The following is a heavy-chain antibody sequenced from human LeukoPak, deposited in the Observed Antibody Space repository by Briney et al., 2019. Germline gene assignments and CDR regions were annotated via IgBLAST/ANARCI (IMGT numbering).Heavy chain of an antibody. V-gene: IGHV5-51*01. CDR2: IYPGDSDT. CDR1: GYSFTSYW. CDR3: ARFTMVRGVSVSYFDY. D-gene: IGHD3-10*01. Sequence: GESLKISCKGSGYSFTSYWIGWVRPMPGKGLEWMGIIYPGDSDTRYSPSFQGQVTISADKSISTAYLQWSSLKASDTAMYYCARFTMVRGVSVSYFDYWGQGTLVTVSS. J-gene: IGHJ4*02.